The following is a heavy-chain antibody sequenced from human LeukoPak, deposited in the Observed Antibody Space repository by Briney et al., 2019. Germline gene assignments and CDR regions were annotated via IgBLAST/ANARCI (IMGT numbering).Heavy chain of an antibody. CDR2: ISSSSSYI. V-gene: IGHV3-21*01. Sequence: NPGGSLRLSCAASGFTFSSYSMNWVRQAPGKGLEWVSSISSSSSYIYYADSVKGRFSISRDNAKNSLYLQMNSLRAEDTAVYYCARDEGYSSSWYDYWGQGTLVTVSS. J-gene: IGHJ4*02. CDR1: GFTFSSYS. CDR3: ARDEGYSSSWYDY. D-gene: IGHD6-13*01.